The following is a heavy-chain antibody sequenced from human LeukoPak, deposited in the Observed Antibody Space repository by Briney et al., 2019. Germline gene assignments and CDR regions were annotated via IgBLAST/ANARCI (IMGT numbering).Heavy chain of an antibody. J-gene: IGHJ3*02. CDR3: ARDRGSSSSPRRAFDI. V-gene: IGHV3-23*01. Sequence: GGSLRLSCAASGFTFSSYAMSWVRQAPGKGLEWVSAISGSGGSTYYADSVKGRFTISRDNSKNTLYLQMNSLRAEDTAVYYCARDRGSSSSPRRAFDIWGQGTMVTVSS. CDR2: ISGSGGST. D-gene: IGHD6-13*01. CDR1: GFTFSSYA.